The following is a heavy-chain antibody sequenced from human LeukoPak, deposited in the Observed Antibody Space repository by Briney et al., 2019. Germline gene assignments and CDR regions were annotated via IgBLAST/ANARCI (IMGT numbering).Heavy chain of an antibody. CDR1: GGSIRNYY. D-gene: IGHD3-10*02. Sequence: PSETLSLTCTVSGGSIRNYYWSWIRQPPGKGLEWIGYIHYSGWAIHNPSLKSRLTISVDTSKNQFTLRLSSVTAAETAVYYCARWSGGCSGNNYNDHYYGMDVWGQGTTVTVSS. V-gene: IGHV4-59*12. CDR3: ARWSGGCSGNNYNDHYYGMDV. CDR2: IHYSGWA. J-gene: IGHJ6*02.